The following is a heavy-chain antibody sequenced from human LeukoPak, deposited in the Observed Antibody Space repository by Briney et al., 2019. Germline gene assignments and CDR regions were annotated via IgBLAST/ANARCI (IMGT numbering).Heavy chain of an antibody. CDR2: FYYTGDT. J-gene: IGHJ4*02. D-gene: IGHD2-15*01. CDR1: GGSITSSTYS. V-gene: IGHV4-39*02. CDR3: ARLLPYCSEGICYFWEYFDS. Sequence: PSETLSLTRSVSGGSITSSTYSWGWIRQPPGKGLEWIGSFYYTGDTYYGPSLKSRVTISVDSSKNHFSLNLTSLTAADTAVYYCARLLPYCSEGICYFWEYFDSWGQGTLVTVYS.